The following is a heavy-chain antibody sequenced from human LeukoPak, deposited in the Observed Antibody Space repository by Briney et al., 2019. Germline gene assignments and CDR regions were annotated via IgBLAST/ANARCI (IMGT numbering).Heavy chain of an antibody. CDR2: ISSGSNSI. D-gene: IGHD1-14*01. J-gene: IGHJ4*02. CDR3: ATEGRSTPPRY. V-gene: IGHV3-21*01. CDR1: GFTFSSYT. Sequence: GGSLRLSCGASGFTFSSYTMIWVRQAPGKGLEWVSSISSGSNSIYYADSVKGRFTISRDNAKKSLYLQMNSLRAEDTSVYYCATEGRSTPPRYWGQGTLVTVSS.